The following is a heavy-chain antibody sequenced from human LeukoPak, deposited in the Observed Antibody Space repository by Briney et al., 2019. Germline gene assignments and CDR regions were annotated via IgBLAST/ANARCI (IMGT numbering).Heavy chain of an antibody. V-gene: IGHV3-7*05. D-gene: IGHD2-15*01. CDR2: INQDESET. CDR3: ARARYCSGGSCYFDY. CDR1: GFTFSSYW. Sequence: GGSLRLSCAVSGFTFSSYWMSWVRQAPGKGLEWVANINQDESETCYVDSVKGRFTISRDSAKNSLYLQMNSLRAEDTAVYYCARARYCSGGSCYFDYWGQGTLVTVSS. J-gene: IGHJ4*02.